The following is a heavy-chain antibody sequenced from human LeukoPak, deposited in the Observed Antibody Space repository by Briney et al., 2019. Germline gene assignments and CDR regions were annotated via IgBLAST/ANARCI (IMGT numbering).Heavy chain of an antibody. J-gene: IGHJ4*02. V-gene: IGHV1-2*02. CDR2: INPNSGGT. CDR1: GYTFTAYY. CDR3: ARSANPATAFDY. Sequence: GASVKVSCKASGYTFTAYYMHWVRQAPGQGLEWMGWINPNSGGTNYAQNFQGRVTMTRDTSISTAYMELSRLRSDDTAVYYCARSANPATAFDYWGQGTLVTVSS. D-gene: IGHD2-21*02.